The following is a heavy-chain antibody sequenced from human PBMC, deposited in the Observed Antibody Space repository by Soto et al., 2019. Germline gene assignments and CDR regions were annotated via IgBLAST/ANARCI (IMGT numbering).Heavy chain of an antibody. J-gene: IGHJ6*02. Sequence: QVQLVQSGAEVKKPGASVKVSCKASGYTFTSYDINWVRQATGQGLEWMGWMNPNSGNTGYAQKFQGRGTMTRNTSLSTAYMELSSLRSEDTAVYYCARRGYSSSWYYYYYYGMDVWGQGTTVTVSS. CDR1: GYTFTSYD. D-gene: IGHD6-13*01. CDR3: ARRGYSSSWYYYYYYGMDV. V-gene: IGHV1-8*01. CDR2: MNPNSGNT.